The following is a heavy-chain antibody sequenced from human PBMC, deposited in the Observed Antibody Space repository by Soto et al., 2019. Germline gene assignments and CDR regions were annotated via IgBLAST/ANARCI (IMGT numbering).Heavy chain of an antibody. Sequence: SETLSLTCPVYGGSFSGYYWSWIRQPPGKGLEWIGEINHSGSTNYNPSLKSRVTMSVDTSKNQFSLKLSSVTAADTAVYYWARGRVWFGELSRYGMDVWGQGTTVTVSS. CDR3: ARGRVWFGELSRYGMDV. D-gene: IGHD3-10*01. CDR2: INHSGST. V-gene: IGHV4-34*01. CDR1: GGSFSGYY. J-gene: IGHJ6*02.